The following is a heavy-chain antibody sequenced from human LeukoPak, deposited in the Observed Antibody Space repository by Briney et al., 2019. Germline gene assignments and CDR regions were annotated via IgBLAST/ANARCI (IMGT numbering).Heavy chain of an antibody. CDR1: GFTLSVYW. CDR3: TRGGSYDRYAGDS. Sequence: GSLRLSCAASGFTLSVYWMHWVRQTPGKGLVWVSRINADGSITNYADSVKGRFTISRDNGRNTLFLQMNSLRAEDTAVYYCTRGGSYDRYAGDSWGQGTLVTVSS. J-gene: IGHJ4*02. V-gene: IGHV3-74*01. D-gene: IGHD3-22*01. CDR2: INADGSIT.